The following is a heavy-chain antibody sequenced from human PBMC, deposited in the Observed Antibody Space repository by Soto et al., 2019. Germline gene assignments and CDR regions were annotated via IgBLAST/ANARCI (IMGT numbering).Heavy chain of an antibody. CDR3: ARGGGYDSFDY. CDR1: GASISYGGFS. J-gene: IGHJ4*02. CDR2: ISHLEST. D-gene: IGHD5-12*01. V-gene: IGHV4-30-2*06. Sequence: ASETLSLTCTVSGASISYGGFSWSWIRQSPGKGLEWIGYISHLESTYFHPSFKSRLTMSIDRTRNQFSLTLSSVTAADMAVYYCARGGGYDSFDYWGQGVLVTVSS.